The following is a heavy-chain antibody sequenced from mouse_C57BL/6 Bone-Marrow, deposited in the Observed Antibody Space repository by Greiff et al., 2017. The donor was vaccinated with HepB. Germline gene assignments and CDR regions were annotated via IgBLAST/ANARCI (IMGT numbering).Heavy chain of an antibody. J-gene: IGHJ3*01. D-gene: IGHD1-1*01. CDR3: ARGGPYYYCSSLFAY. CDR2: INPSNGGT. CDR1: GYTFTSYW. Sequence: QVQLQQSGTELVKPGASVKLSCKASGYTFTSYWMHWVKQRPGQGLEWIGNINPSNGGTNYNEKFKSKATLTVDKSSSTAYMQLSSLTSEDSEVYYCARGGPYYYCSSLFAYWGQGTLVTVSA. V-gene: IGHV1-53*01.